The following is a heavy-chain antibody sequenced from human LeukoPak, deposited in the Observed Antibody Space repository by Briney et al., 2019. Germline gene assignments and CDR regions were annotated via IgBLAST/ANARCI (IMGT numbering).Heavy chain of an antibody. CDR3: ARETRLHSGSYSNDAFDI. V-gene: IGHV4-59*01. Sequence: SETLSLTCTVSGGFIGSYYWSWIRQPPGKGLEWIGYISYSGSTDYNPSLKSRVTISLDTSKNQFSLRLSSVTAADTAVYYCARETRLHSGSYSNDAFDIWGQGTMVTVSS. J-gene: IGHJ3*02. CDR2: ISYSGST. D-gene: IGHD1-26*01. CDR1: GGFIGSYY.